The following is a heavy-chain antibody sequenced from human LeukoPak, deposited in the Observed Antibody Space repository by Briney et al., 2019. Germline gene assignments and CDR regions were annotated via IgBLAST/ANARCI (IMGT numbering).Heavy chain of an antibody. D-gene: IGHD4-17*01. J-gene: IGHJ4*02. CDR1: GFTFSSYG. CDR2: IWYDGSNK. Sequence: GGTLRLSCAASGFTFSSYGMNWVRQAPGKELEWVAVIWYDGSNKYYADSVKGRFTISRDNSKNTLYLQMNSLRAEDTAVYYCARNHDYGGVDYFDYWGQGTLVTVSS. CDR3: ARNHDYGGVDYFDY. V-gene: IGHV3-33*01.